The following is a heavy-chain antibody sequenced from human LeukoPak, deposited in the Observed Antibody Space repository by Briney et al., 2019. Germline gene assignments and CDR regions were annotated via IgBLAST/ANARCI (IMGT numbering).Heavy chain of an antibody. CDR2: IWHDGRNK. J-gene: IGHJ6*02. Sequence: GGSLRLSCAASEFTFSSYGMHWVRQAPGKGLEWVAVIWHDGRNKEYADSVKGRFTISRDNSKNTLYLQMNSLRAEDTAVYCCARDEGKENGMDVWGQGTTVTVS. CDR3: ARDEGKENGMDV. CDR1: EFTFSSYG. V-gene: IGHV3-33*01.